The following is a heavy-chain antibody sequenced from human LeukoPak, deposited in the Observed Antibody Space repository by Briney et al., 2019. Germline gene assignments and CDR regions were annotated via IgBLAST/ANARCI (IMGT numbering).Heavy chain of an antibody. CDR2: IYSDGST. D-gene: IGHD1-26*01. V-gene: IGHV3-66*02. J-gene: IGHJ5*02. CDR3: ARDQRSESYYPWGWFDP. Sequence: HPGGSLRLSCAASGFAVSTNYLSWVRQAPGKGREWVSVIYSDGSTYYTDSVKGRFTISRDNSKNTLSLRMNSLRPEDTAVYYCARDQRSESYYPWGWFDPWGQGTLVTVSS. CDR1: GFAVSTNY.